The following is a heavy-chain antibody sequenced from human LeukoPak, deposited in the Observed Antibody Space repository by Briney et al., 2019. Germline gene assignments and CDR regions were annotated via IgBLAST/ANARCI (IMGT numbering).Heavy chain of an antibody. V-gene: IGHV4-39*07. CDR3: ARRLRWQNYYYYYMDV. CDR1: GGSISGTNYY. CDR2: IYYNGHT. J-gene: IGHJ6*03. D-gene: IGHD4-23*01. Sequence: SETLSLTCTVSGGSISGTNYYWGWIRQPPGKGLEWIGSIYYNGHTYSNPSLKSRVTISVDTSKNQFSLKLSSVTAADTAVYYCARRLRWQNYYYYYMDVWGKGTTVTISS.